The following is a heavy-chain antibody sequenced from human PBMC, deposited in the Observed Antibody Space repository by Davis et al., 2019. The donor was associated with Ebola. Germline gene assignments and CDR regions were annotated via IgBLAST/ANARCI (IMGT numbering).Heavy chain of an antibody. D-gene: IGHD6-19*01. J-gene: IGHJ4*02. CDR2: IRSKAKSYAT. CDR1: GFTFSGSA. V-gene: IGHV3-73*01. Sequence: GESLKISCAASGFTFSGSAMHWVRQASGKGLEWVGRIRSKAKSYATAYAASVKGRFTISRDDSKNTAYLQMNSLRAEDTAVYYCANGWGSSGWYYFDYWGQGTLVTVSS. CDR3: ANGWGSSGWYYFDY.